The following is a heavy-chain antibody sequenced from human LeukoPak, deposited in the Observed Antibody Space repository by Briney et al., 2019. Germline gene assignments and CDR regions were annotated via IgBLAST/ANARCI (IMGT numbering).Heavy chain of an antibody. Sequence: GSSVKVSCKASGGTFSSYAISWVRQAPGQGLEWMGGIIPIFGTANYAQKFQGRVTITTDESTSTAYMELSSLRSEDTAVCYCARGPAGDYYDSSGHFDYWGQGTLVTVSS. CDR2: IIPIFGTA. J-gene: IGHJ4*02. CDR3: ARGPAGDYYDSSGHFDY. V-gene: IGHV1-69*05. CDR1: GGTFSSYA. D-gene: IGHD3-22*01.